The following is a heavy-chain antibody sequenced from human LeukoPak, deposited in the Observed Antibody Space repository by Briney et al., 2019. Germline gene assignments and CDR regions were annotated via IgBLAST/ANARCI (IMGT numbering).Heavy chain of an antibody. CDR2: IYYTGST. V-gene: IGHV4-61*01. J-gene: IGHJ4*02. CDR3: ARDSGSYPLGYFDY. D-gene: IGHD1-26*01. Sequence: LETLSLTCTVSGGSVSSGSYYWSWIRQPPGKGLEWIGYIYYTGSTKYNPSLKSRVTISADSSKNQFSLRLTSVTAADTAVYYCARDSGSYPLGYFDYWGQGTVVSVSS. CDR1: GGSVSSGSYY.